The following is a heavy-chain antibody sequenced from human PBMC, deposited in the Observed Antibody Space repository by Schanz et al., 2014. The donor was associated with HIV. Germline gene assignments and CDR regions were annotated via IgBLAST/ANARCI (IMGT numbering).Heavy chain of an antibody. CDR1: GFTFSSYG. CDR2: LSYDGSNE. V-gene: IGHV3-30*18. D-gene: IGHD3-10*01. CDR3: AKEWYYGSGSMDYGLDV. Sequence: QVQLVESGGGVVQPGRSLRLSCAASGFTFSSYGMHWVRQSPGKGLEWVAVLSYDGSNEYYADSVKGRFTLSRDNSENTVYLQMNSLRAEDTAVYYCAKEWYYGSGSMDYGLDVWGQGTTVTVSS. J-gene: IGHJ6*02.